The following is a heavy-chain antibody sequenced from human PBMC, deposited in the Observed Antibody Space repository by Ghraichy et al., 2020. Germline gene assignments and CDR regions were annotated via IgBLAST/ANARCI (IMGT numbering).Heavy chain of an antibody. CDR1: GYTFTSYD. CDR3: ARGVTYYDFWSGYYKKDYYGMDV. J-gene: IGHJ6*02. CDR2: MNPNSGNT. Sequence: ASVKVSCKASGYTFTSYDINWVRQATGQGLEWMGWMNPNSGNTGYAQKFQGRVTMTRNTSISTAYMELSSLRSEDTAVYYCARGVTYYDFWSGYYKKDYYGMDVWGQGTTVTVSS. V-gene: IGHV1-8*01. D-gene: IGHD3-3*01.